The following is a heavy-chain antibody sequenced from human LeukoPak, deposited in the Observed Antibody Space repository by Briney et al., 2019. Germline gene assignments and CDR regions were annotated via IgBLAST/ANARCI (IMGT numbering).Heavy chain of an antibody. CDR1: GYTFTSYG. Sequence: ASVKVSCKASGYTFTSYGISWVRQAPGQGLEWMGRTSAYNGNTNYAQKLQGRVTMTTDTSTSTAYMELRSLRSDDTAVYYCARSGVLTPINDAFDIWGQGTMVTVSS. CDR2: TSAYNGNT. CDR3: ARSGVLTPINDAFDI. D-gene: IGHD1-26*01. J-gene: IGHJ3*02. V-gene: IGHV1-18*01.